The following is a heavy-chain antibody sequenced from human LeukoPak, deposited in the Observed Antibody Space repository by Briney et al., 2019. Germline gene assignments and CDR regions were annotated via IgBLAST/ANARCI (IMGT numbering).Heavy chain of an antibody. CDR1: GFTFSDYT. V-gene: IGHV3-30*04. J-gene: IGHJ4*02. CDR2: ISYDGSKR. Sequence: GGSLRLSCAASGFTFSDYTIHWVRQAPGKGLEWVAVISYDGSKRYYADSVKGRFPIPRVTSKNTLYLQLNSLRPEDTAVYYCARSTYYYDSSGYYRGDYFDSWGQGTLVTVSS. CDR3: ARSTYYYDSSGYYRGDYFDS. D-gene: IGHD3-22*01.